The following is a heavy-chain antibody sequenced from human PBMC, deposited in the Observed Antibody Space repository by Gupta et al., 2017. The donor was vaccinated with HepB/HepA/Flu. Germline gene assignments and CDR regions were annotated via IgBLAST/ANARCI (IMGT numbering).Heavy chain of an antibody. CDR3: AIRGWGGGSCYFDY. V-gene: IGHV3-23*01. CDR1: GFTFSSYA. J-gene: IGHJ4*02. CDR2: ISGSGGTK. D-gene: IGHD2-15*01. Sequence: EVQLLESGGGLVQPGGSLRLSCAASGFTFSSYAMSWVRQAPGKGLDWVSTISGSGGTKYYADAVKGRFTISKDNSKNTLYLQMNGMREEDTAVYYCAIRGWGGGSCYFDYWGQGNLVTVSS.